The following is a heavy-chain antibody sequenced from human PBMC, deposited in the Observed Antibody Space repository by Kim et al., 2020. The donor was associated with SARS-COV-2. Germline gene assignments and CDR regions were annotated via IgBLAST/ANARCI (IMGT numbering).Heavy chain of an antibody. CDR3: ARFGSGSYVVFQH. J-gene: IGHJ1*01. V-gene: IGHV4-59*13. D-gene: IGHD3-10*01. CDR2: IYYSGRT. Sequence: SETLSLTCTVSGGSINSYYWTWIRQPPGKGLEWIGYIYYSGRTNYNPSLKSRVTMSVDTAKNQFSLNLTSVTAADTAEYYCARFGSGSYVVFQHWGQGTLVTVSS. CDR1: GGSINSYY.